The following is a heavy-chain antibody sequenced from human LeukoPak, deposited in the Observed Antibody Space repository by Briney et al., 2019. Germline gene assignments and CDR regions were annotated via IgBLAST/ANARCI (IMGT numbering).Heavy chain of an antibody. J-gene: IGHJ4*02. Sequence: PSETLSLTCAVYGGSFSGYYWSWIRQPPGKGLEWIGEINHSGSTNYNPSLKSRVTISVDTSKNQFSLKLSSVTAADTAVYYCASHQPPYYYGSGSYYGYWGQGTLVTVSS. CDR1: GGSFSGYY. D-gene: IGHD3-10*01. V-gene: IGHV4-34*01. CDR3: ASHQPPYYYGSGSYYGY. CDR2: INHSGST.